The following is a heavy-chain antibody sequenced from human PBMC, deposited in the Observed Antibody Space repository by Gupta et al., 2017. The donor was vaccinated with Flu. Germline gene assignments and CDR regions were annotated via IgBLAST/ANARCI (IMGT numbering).Heavy chain of an antibody. Sequence: VRQVTGQGLVWMAWIDPRSGDTKYAKKFVARFTLTPDTSFSPASLEMSRLGSDDSAVYYCASAFINYYGVDAWGQGTSVTVSS. V-gene: IGHV1-2*02. CDR3: ASAFINYYGVDA. D-gene: IGHD3-3*02. J-gene: IGHJ6*02. CDR2: IDPRSGDT.